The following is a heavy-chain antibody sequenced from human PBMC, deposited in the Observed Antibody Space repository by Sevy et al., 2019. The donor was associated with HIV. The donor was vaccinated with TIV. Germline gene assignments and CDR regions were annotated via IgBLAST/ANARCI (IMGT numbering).Heavy chain of an antibody. CDR1: GYTFTSYD. V-gene: IGHV1-8*02. CDR3: TRVRALNYYDTSVSMEYNWFDP. D-gene: IGHD3-22*01. CDR2: MNPNTGNT. J-gene: IGHJ5*02. Sequence: ASVKVSCKASGYTFTSYDINWVRQATGQGLEWMGWMNPNTGNTGYAQKFQGRVTMTRDTSTSTAYTELRSLRSDDTAIYYCTRVRALNYYDTSVSMEYNWFDPWGQGTLVTVSS.